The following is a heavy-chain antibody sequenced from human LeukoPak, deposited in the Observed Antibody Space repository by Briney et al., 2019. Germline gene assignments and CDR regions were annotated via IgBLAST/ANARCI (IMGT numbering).Heavy chain of an antibody. J-gene: IGHJ4*02. V-gene: IGHV4-31*11. Sequence: SETLSLTCAVSGGSISSGGYSWSWIRQPPGKGLEWIGYIYYSGSTYYNPSLKSRVTISVDTSKNQFSLKLSSVTAADTAVYYCARGPRRERYLDYWGQGTLVTVSS. CDR1: GGSISSGGYS. D-gene: IGHD5-24*01. CDR2: IYYSGST. CDR3: ARGPRRERYLDY.